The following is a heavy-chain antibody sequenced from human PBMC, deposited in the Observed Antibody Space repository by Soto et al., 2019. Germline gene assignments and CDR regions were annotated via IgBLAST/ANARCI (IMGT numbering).Heavy chain of an antibody. CDR2: ISGSGDAT. CDR3: AKDFYSDETSHGPNDY. Sequence: EVHLLESGGGLVQPGESLRLSCVASGFSFSSFGMSWVRQAPGKGLEWDSIISGSGDATYYADSVKGRFTISRDNAQHTMYLQIDSLTPEDTAVYYCAKDFYSDETSHGPNDYWGQGTLVNLSS. D-gene: IGHD1-26*01. V-gene: IGHV3-23*01. CDR1: GFSFSSFG. J-gene: IGHJ4*02.